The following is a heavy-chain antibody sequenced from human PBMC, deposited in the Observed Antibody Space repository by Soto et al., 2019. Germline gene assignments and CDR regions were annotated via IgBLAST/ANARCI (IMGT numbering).Heavy chain of an antibody. D-gene: IGHD3-22*01. J-gene: IGHJ3*02. CDR2: IYPGDSDT. Sequence: PGESLKISCKGSGYSFTSYWIGWVRQMPGKGLEWMGIIYPGDSDTRYSPSFQGQVTISADKSISTAYLQWSSLKASDTAMYYCARFNTYYYDSSGIEVGAFDIWGQGTMVTVSS. CDR3: ARFNTYYYDSSGIEVGAFDI. CDR1: GYSFTSYW. V-gene: IGHV5-51*01.